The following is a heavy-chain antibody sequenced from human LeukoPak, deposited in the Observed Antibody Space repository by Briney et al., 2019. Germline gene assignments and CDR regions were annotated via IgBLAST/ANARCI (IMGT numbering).Heavy chain of an antibody. CDR2: ISRSSRYI. D-gene: IGHD2-8*01. V-gene: IGHV3-21*01. J-gene: IGHJ6*02. CDR1: GNTFSTYS. CDR3: ARDLFCSYGVCPV. Sequence: PGGSLRLSCAASGNTFSTYSMNWVRQAPGKGLEWVSSISRSSRYIYYADSVKGRFTISRDDAKNSLFLQMNSLRADDTAVYYCARDLFCSYGVCPVWGQGTTVTVSS.